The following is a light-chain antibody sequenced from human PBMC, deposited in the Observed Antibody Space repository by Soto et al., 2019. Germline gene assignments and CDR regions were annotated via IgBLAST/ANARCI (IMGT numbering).Light chain of an antibody. CDR2: QVT. CDR1: SSDVGYYNY. V-gene: IGLV2-14*01. Sequence: QSALTQPASVSGSPGQSITISCTGTSSDVGYYNYVSWYQQHPGKAPQLIIFQVTNRASGISARFSGSKSGDTASLTISGLQAEDEADYYCSSYTTSSSLHVFGTGTKVTVL. J-gene: IGLJ1*01. CDR3: SSYTTSSSLHV.